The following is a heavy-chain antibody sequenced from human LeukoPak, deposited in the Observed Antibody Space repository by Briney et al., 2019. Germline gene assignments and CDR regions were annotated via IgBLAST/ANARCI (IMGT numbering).Heavy chain of an antibody. V-gene: IGHV3-48*01. CDR1: GFTFSSYS. CDR2: ISSSSSTI. CDR3: ARDETTDDTGMDV. Sequence: QPGGSLRLSCAASGFTFSSYSMNWVRQAPGKGLEWVSYISSSSSTIYYADSVKGRFTISRDNAKNSLYLQMNSLRAEDTAVCYCARDETTDDTGMDVWGQGTTVTVSS. J-gene: IGHJ6*02. D-gene: IGHD1-7*01.